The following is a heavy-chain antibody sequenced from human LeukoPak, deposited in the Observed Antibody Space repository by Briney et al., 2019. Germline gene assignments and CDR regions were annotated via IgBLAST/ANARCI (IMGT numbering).Heavy chain of an antibody. CDR3: ARGVVVAATNWFDP. V-gene: IGHV4-39*07. J-gene: IGHJ5*02. CDR1: GDPISSSSYS. Sequence: PSETLFLTCTIPGDPISSSSYSWGWCRRPPVNGLERIGRSYYSGRTYYNPSLKSRVTISVDTSKDLSSLKLSSVPAADKAVYYCARGVVVAATNWFDPWGQGTLVTVSS. D-gene: IGHD2-15*01. CDR2: SYYSGRT.